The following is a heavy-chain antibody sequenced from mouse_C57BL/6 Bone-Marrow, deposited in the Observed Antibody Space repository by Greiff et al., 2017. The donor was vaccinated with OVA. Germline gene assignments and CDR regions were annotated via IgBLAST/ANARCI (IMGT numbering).Heavy chain of an antibody. D-gene: IGHD2-4*01. CDR1: GYTFTSYW. J-gene: IGHJ3*01. Sequence: QVQLQQSGAELVKPGASVKLSCKASGYTFTSYWMHWVKQRPGQGLEWIGMIHPNSGSTNYNEKFKSKATLTVDKSSSTAYMQLSSLTSEDSAVYYCASPYDYDGAWFAYWGQGTLVTVSA. CDR3: ASPYDYDGAWFAY. CDR2: IHPNSGST. V-gene: IGHV1-64*01.